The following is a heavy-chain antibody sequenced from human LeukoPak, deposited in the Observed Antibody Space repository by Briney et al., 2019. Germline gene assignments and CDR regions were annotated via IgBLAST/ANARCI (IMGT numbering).Heavy chain of an antibody. CDR3: AKDPSFRPGYFDY. V-gene: IGHV3-30*02. CDR2: IRYDGSNN. Sequence: GGCLRLSCAASGFTFSSYGTRWVRQAPGEGRGWVAFIRYDGSNNYYADSGKGRFTISRDNSKNTLYLQMNSLRAEDTAVYYCAKDPSFRPGYFDYWGQGTLVTVSS. CDR1: GFTFSSYG. J-gene: IGHJ4*02.